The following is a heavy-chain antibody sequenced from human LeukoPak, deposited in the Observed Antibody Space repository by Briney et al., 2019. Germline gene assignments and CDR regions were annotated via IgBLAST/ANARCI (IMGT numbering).Heavy chain of an antibody. CDR3: ARVDRGLGAYYFDY. Sequence: PGGSLRLSCAASGFTVSSNYMSWVRQAPGKGLEWVSVIYSGGSTYYADSVKGRFTISRDNSKNTLYLQMNSLRAEDTAVYYCARVDRGLGAYYFDYWGQGTLVTVSS. CDR2: IYSGGST. J-gene: IGHJ4*02. CDR1: GFTVSSNY. V-gene: IGHV3-53*01. D-gene: IGHD5-24*01.